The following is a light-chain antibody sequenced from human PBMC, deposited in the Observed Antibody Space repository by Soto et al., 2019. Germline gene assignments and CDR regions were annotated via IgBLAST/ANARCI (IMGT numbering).Light chain of an antibody. CDR2: GNN. J-gene: IGLJ1*01. V-gene: IGLV1-40*01. Sequence: QCVLPQPPPVSGAAGPRVTISCTGSSPHFGTGYDVHWYQHLPGTAPKLLIYGNNNRPSGVPDRFSGSKSGTSASLAITGLQAGDEADYFCQSYDSSLRSYVFGTGTKVTVL. CDR3: QSYDSSLRSYV. CDR1: SPHFGTGYD.